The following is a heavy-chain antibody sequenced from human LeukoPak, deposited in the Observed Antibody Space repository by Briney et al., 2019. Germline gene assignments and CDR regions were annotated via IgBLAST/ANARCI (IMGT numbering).Heavy chain of an antibody. CDR3: TREGSLGYCSGGNCYFDY. D-gene: IGHD2-15*01. Sequence: GGSLRLSCTASGFTFGVYTMTWVRQASGEGLEWVCFIRSKAYGGKTEYAASVKGRVTISRDDCKSIVYLQMNSLKTEDTAVYYCTREGSLGYCSGGNCYFDYWGQGTLVTVSS. V-gene: IGHV3-49*04. CDR2: IRSKAYGGKT. J-gene: IGHJ4*02. CDR1: GFTFGVYT.